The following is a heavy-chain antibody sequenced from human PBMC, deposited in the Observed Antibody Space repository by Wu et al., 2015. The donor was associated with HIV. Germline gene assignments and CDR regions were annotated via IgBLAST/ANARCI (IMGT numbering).Heavy chain of an antibody. J-gene: IGHJ4*02. CDR3: AKSAYCGGDCYSRFDS. Sequence: QVQLVQSGAEVTKPGASVRVSCQTSGYTFTAHYIHWVRQAPGQGLEWMGWIRPDSGATVYAEKFEDRVTLTRDASISTAYLQLNRLRSDDTAVYYCAKSAYCGGDCYSRFDSWGQGTLVTVSS. CDR1: GYTFTAHY. V-gene: IGHV1-2*02. CDR2: IRPDSGAT. D-gene: IGHD2-21*01.